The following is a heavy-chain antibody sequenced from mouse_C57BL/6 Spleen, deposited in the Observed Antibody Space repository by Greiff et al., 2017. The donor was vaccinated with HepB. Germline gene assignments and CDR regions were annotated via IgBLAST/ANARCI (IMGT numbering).Heavy chain of an antibody. Sequence: QVQLQQPGAELVMPGASVKLSCKASGYTFTSYWMHWVKQRPGQGLEWIGEIDPSDSYTNYNQKFKGKSTLTVDKSSSTAYMQLSSLTSEDSAVYYCARSGAYYSNYDWYFDVWGTGTTVTVSS. V-gene: IGHV1-69*01. CDR2: IDPSDSYT. CDR1: GYTFTSYW. J-gene: IGHJ1*03. D-gene: IGHD2-5*01. CDR3: ARSGAYYSNYDWYFDV.